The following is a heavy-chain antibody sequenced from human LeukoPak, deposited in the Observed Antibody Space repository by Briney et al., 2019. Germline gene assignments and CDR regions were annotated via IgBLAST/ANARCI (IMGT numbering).Heavy chain of an antibody. D-gene: IGHD2-21*01. CDR1: GGSISSYY. Sequence: SSETLSLTCTVSGGSISSYYWSWIRQPPGKGLEWIGYIYYSGSTNYNPSLKSRVTISVDTSKNQFSLKLSSVTAADTAVYYCARDYSQIAPGDYYYYYGMDVWGQGTTVTVSS. CDR3: ARDYSQIAPGDYYYYYGMDV. CDR2: IYYSGST. V-gene: IGHV4-59*01. J-gene: IGHJ6*02.